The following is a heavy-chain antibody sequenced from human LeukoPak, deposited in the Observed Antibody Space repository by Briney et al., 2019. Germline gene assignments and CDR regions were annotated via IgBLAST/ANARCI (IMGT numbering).Heavy chain of an antibody. CDR3: ARGVAYDYVWGSYRAPTWFDP. J-gene: IGHJ5*02. CDR1: GGSISSYY. CDR2: IYYSGFT. V-gene: IGHV4-59*08. D-gene: IGHD3-16*02. Sequence: SETLSLTCTVSGGSISSYYWSWIRQPPGTGLEGIGYIYYSGFTNYNPSLKSRVTISVDTSKNPFSLKLSSVTAADTAVYYCARGVAYDYVWGSYRAPTWFDPWGQGTLVTVSS.